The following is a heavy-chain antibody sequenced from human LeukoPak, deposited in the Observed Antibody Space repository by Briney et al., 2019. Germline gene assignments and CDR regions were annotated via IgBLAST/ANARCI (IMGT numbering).Heavy chain of an antibody. Sequence: SETLSLTCTVSGGSISSGGYYWSWIRQHPGKGLEWIGYIYYSGSTYYSPSLKSRVTISVDTSKNQFSLKLSSVTAADTAVYYCASRGIAAAVKDWGQGTLVTVSS. J-gene: IGHJ4*02. CDR2: IYYSGST. D-gene: IGHD6-13*01. CDR3: ASRGIAAAVKD. V-gene: IGHV4-31*03. CDR1: GGSISSGGYY.